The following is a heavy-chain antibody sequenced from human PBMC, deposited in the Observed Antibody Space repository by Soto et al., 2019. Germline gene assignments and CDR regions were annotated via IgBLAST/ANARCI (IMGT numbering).Heavy chain of an antibody. Sequence: ASVKVSCKASGGTFSSYAISWVRQAPGQGLEWMGGIIPIFGTADYAQKFQGRVTITADKSTSTAYMELSSLRSEDTAVYYCARGSDGSGEFGMDVWGQGTTVTVSS. J-gene: IGHJ6*02. V-gene: IGHV1-69*06. CDR3: ARGSDGSGEFGMDV. D-gene: IGHD3-10*01. CDR2: IIPIFGTA. CDR1: GGTFSSYA.